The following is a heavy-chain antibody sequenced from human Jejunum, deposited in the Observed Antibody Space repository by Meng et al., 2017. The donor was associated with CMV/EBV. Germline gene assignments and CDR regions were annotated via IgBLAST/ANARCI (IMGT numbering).Heavy chain of an antibody. CDR2: IYTSGST. CDR3: ARESGSYYWFDP. V-gene: IGHV4-4*07. D-gene: IGHD1-26*01. J-gene: IGHJ5*02. CDR1: AGPSSGYY. Sequence: GQRLVKLSETLFLTCFAPAGPSSGYYWRWIRQPAGKGLEWIGRIYTSGSTHYNPSLKSRLTMSVDLAKNQISLKLSSVTAADTAVYYCARESGSYYWFDPWGQGTLVTVAS.